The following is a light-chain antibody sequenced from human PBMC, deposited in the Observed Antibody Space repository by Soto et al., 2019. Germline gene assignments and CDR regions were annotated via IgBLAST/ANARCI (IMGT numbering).Light chain of an antibody. V-gene: IGKV1-39*01. CDR2: AAS. J-gene: IGKJ4*01. CDR1: QSISSY. CDR3: QQSYSTLALT. Sequence: DIQMTQSPSSLSASVGDRVTITCRASQSISSYLNWYQQKPGKAPTLLIYAASSLQSGVPSRFSGSGSGTDFTLTISSLQPEDVATYYCQQSYSTLALTFGGGTKVEIK.